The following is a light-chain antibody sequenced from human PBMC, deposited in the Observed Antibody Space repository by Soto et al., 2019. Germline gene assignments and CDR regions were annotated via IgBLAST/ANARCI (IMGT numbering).Light chain of an antibody. CDR2: DVT. CDR1: SSDVGGYNY. Sequence: QSVLTQPRSVSGSPGQSITISCTGTSSDVGGYNYVTWYRQHPVKAPKLMIYDVTKRPSGVPDRFSGSKSGNTASLTISGLQAEDEADYYCCSYAGGSSLIFGGGTKVTVL. V-gene: IGLV2-11*01. CDR3: CSYAGGSSLI. J-gene: IGLJ2*01.